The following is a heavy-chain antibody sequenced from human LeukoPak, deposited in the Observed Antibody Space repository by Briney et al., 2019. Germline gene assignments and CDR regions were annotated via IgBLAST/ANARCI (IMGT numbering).Heavy chain of an antibody. Sequence: ASVKVSCKASGYTFTSYDINWVRQATGQGLEWMGWMNPNSGNTGYAQKFQGRVTMTRNTSISTAYMELSSLRSEDTAVYYCARGPPPYYCDSSGYYYGVYYYYYYMDVWGKGTTVTVSS. CDR2: MNPNSGNT. CDR3: ARGPPPYYCDSSGYYYGVYYYYYYMDV. V-gene: IGHV1-8*01. CDR1: GYTFTSYD. J-gene: IGHJ6*03. D-gene: IGHD3-22*01.